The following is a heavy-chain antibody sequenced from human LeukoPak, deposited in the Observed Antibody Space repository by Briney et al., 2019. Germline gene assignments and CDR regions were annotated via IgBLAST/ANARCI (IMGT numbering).Heavy chain of an antibody. Sequence: GGSLRLSCVGSGFMFSNYYMYWVRQAPGKGLVWVSRIKNAGIDTIYADPVKGRFTFSRDNAKNTVYLQMSSLRAEDKAVYYCARGGYGHNMDVWGEGTTVTVSS. CDR2: IKNAGIDT. D-gene: IGHD3-10*01. CDR3: ARGGYGHNMDV. V-gene: IGHV3-74*01. CDR1: GFMFSNYY. J-gene: IGHJ6*03.